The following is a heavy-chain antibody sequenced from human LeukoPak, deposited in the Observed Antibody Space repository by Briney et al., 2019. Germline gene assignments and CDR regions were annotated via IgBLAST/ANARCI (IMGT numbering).Heavy chain of an antibody. CDR1: GGSISSYY. V-gene: IGHV4-59*01. Sequence: PSETLSLTCTVSGGSISSYYWSWIRQPPGKGLEWIGYIYYSGSTNYNPSLKSRVTISVDTSKNQFSLKLSSVTAADTAVYYCAREGRDGYIPFDYWGQGTLVTVSS. CDR2: IYYSGST. CDR3: AREGRDGYIPFDY. D-gene: IGHD5-24*01. J-gene: IGHJ4*02.